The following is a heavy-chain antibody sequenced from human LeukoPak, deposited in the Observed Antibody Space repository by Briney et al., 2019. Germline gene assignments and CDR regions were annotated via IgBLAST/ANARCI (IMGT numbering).Heavy chain of an antibody. Sequence: ASVKVSCKASGYTFTAQYMHWVRQAPGQGLEWMGRINPSSGGTNYVQKFQGRVTTTRDTSITTAYMELTSLRSDDTAVCYCASGTTERIDYWGQGTLVTVSS. CDR3: ASGTTERIDY. J-gene: IGHJ4*02. D-gene: IGHD1-1*01. V-gene: IGHV1-2*06. CDR1: GYTFTAQY. CDR2: INPSSGGT.